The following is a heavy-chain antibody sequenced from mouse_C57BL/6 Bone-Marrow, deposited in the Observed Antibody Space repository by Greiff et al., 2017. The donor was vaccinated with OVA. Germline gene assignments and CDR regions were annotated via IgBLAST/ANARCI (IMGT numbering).Heavy chain of an antibody. CDR1: GFNIKDYY. Sequence: DVHLVESGAELVRPGASVKLSCTASGFNIKDYYMHWVKQRPEQGLEWIGRIDPEDGDTEYAPKFQGKATMTADTSSNTAYLQLSSLTSEDTAVYYCTTYPSEGSYFDYWGQGTTLTVSS. J-gene: IGHJ2*01. V-gene: IGHV14-1*01. D-gene: IGHD6-1*01. CDR2: IDPEDGDT. CDR3: TTYPSEGSYFDY.